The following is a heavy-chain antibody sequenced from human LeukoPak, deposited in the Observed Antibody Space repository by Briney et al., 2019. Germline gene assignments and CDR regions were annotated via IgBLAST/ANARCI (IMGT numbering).Heavy chain of an antibody. CDR3: AEGRGMDV. J-gene: IGHJ6*02. Sequence: GGSLRLSCTASGFTFADHAMSWVRQAPGKGLEWVANIKQDGSEKYYVDSVKGRFTISRDNAKNSLDLQMNSLRAEDRAVYYCAEGRGMDVWGQGTTVTVSS. CDR2: IKQDGSEK. CDR1: GFTFADHA. V-gene: IGHV3-7*01.